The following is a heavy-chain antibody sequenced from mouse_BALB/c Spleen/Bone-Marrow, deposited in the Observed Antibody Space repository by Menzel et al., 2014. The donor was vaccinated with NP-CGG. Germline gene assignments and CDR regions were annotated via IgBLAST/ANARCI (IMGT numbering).Heavy chain of an antibody. CDR1: GYTFTTYW. CDR3: ARPLRLYGSGPLYAMDY. V-gene: IGHV1-7*01. D-gene: IGHD1-1*01. Sequence: VQVVESGAELAKPGASVKMSCKASGYTFTTYWMHWVKQRPGQGLEWIGYINPSTGYTEYNQKFKDKATLTADKSSSTAYMQLSSLTSEDSAVYYCARPLRLYGSGPLYAMDYWGQGTSVTVSS. J-gene: IGHJ4*01. CDR2: INPSTGYT.